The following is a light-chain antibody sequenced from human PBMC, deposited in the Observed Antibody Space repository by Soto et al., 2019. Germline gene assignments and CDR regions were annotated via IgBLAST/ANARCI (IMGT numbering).Light chain of an antibody. Sequence: EIVMTQSPATLSVSPGERATLSCRASQSVGTYLAWYQQKPGQAPRLLIYGASTRAAGISPRFSGGGSGTEFTLAIGSLQSDGFAVYYCQQYNDWPRTFGQGTKVGIK. J-gene: IGKJ1*01. V-gene: IGKV3-15*01. CDR2: GAS. CDR3: QQYNDWPRT. CDR1: QSVGTY.